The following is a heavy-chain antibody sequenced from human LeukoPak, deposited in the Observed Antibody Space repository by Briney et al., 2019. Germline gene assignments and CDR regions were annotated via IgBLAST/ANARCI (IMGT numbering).Heavy chain of an antibody. D-gene: IGHD3-10*02. CDR1: GFTFSSYE. J-gene: IGHJ6*04. Sequence: QAGGSLRLSCAASGFTFSSYEMNWVRQAPGKGLEWVSYISSSGSTIYYADSVKGRFTISRDNAKNSLYLQMNSLRAKDTAVYYCAELGITMIGGVWGIGTTVTISS. V-gene: IGHV3-48*03. CDR3: AELGITMIGGV. CDR2: ISSSGSTI.